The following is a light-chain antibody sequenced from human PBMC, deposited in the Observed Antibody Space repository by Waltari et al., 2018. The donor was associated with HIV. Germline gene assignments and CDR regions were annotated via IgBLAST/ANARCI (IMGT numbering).Light chain of an antibody. J-gene: IGKJ3*01. CDR3: QQSYSSPIT. Sequence: DIHMTQSPSSLSASVGDDVTIACRASQTISNNLNWYQQKPGKAPTLLISAASTLQSGVPSRFSGSVSGAEFTLTISNLQPEDFATYYCQQSYSSPITFGPGTKVDVK. V-gene: IGKV1-39*01. CDR2: AAS. CDR1: QTISNN.